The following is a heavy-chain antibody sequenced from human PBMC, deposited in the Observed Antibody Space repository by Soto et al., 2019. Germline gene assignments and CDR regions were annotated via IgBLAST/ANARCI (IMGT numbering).Heavy chain of an antibody. J-gene: IGHJ5*02. CDR2: INSDGSST. Sequence: GGSLRLSCAASGFTFSSYWMHWVRQAPGKGLVWVSRINSDGSSTSYADSVKGRFTISRDNAKNTLYLQMNSLRAEDTAVYYCAREGGSGSGWYPTNNWFDPWGQGTLVTVSS. CDR3: AREGGSGSGWYPTNNWFDP. CDR1: GFTFSSYW. V-gene: IGHV3-74*01. D-gene: IGHD6-19*01.